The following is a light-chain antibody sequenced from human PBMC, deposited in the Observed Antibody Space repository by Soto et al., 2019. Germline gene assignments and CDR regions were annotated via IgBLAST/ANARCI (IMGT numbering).Light chain of an antibody. CDR1: QSIKTN. CDR2: GAS. Sequence: PGERATLSCRAAQSIKTNLAWYQQKPGQAPRLLIYGASTRATGVPGRVSGSGSGTEFTLAISSLQSEDFAVYYCQQYDNWLPTFGQGTRLESK. J-gene: IGKJ5*01. V-gene: IGKV3-15*01. CDR3: QQYDNWLPT.